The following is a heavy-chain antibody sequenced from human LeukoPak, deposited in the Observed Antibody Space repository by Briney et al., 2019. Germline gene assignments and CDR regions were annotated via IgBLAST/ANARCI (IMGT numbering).Heavy chain of an antibody. Sequence: HTGGSLRLSCAASGFIFSSYSINWVRQGPGKGLEWVSSISSRSGTIYYADSVKGRFTISRDNAKNSLYLQMNSLRDEDTAVYYCARPPAGGGDYLDAVGYWGQGTLVTVSS. D-gene: IGHD2-21*02. J-gene: IGHJ4*02. CDR1: GFIFSSYS. V-gene: IGHV3-48*02. CDR3: ARPPAGGGDYLDAVGY. CDR2: ISSRSGTI.